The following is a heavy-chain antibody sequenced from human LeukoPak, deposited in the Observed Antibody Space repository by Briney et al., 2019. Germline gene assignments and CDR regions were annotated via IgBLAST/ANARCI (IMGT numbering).Heavy chain of an antibody. CDR3: ARARGYSYGYSDY. D-gene: IGHD5-18*01. CDR2: ISSTGNYI. J-gene: IGHJ4*02. V-gene: IGHV3-21*01. Sequence: GGSLRLSCAVSGFTFSSCSMNWVRQAPGKGLEWVSSISSTGNYIYYADSVKGRFTISRDNAKNSLYLQMNSLRAEDTAVYYCARARGYSYGYSDYWGRGTLVTVSS. CDR1: GFTFSSCS.